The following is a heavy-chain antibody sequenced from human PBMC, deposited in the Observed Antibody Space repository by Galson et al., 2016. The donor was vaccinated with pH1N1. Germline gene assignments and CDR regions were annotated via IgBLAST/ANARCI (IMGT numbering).Heavy chain of an antibody. CDR3: ARKYDFGDYRGNAFEI. CDR2: VNPGGSTI. J-gene: IGHJ3*02. Sequence: SGAEVKKPGESLKISCTASGYIFTSQWIAWVRQVPGKGLEWVGVVNPGGSTIRYSPSFHGQVTISSDKSISTAYLQWISLRDSDTAMYYCARKYDFGDYRGNAFEIWGQGTVVIVSS. V-gene: IGHV5-51*03. CDR1: GYIFTSQW. D-gene: IGHD4-17*01.